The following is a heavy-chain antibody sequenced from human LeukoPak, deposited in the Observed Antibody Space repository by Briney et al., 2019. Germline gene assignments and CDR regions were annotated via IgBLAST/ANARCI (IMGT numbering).Heavy chain of an antibody. Sequence: ASVKVSCKASGYTFTSYAMHWVRQAPGQRREWMGWINTGNGNTKYSQKFQGRVTITRDTSANTTYMELSSLRSEDTAVYYCARDYYDILTGYPQGMDVWGKGTTVTVSS. CDR3: ARDYYDILTGYPQGMDV. CDR2: INTGNGNT. CDR1: GYTFTSYA. D-gene: IGHD3-9*01. V-gene: IGHV1-3*04. J-gene: IGHJ6*04.